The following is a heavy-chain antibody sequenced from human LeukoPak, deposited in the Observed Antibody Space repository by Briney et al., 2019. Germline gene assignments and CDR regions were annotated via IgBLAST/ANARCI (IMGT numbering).Heavy chain of an antibody. Sequence: ASVKVSCKTSGYTFASYDINWVRQAPGQGLEWWGCMNPNNGRTGYAQTFQGRVTMTRDPSISTAYMELRSLRSEDTAVYYCARNLAMPGDFDNWGQGTLVTVSS. CDR1: GYTFASYD. D-gene: IGHD2-2*01. CDR2: MNPNNGRT. V-gene: IGHV1-8*01. CDR3: ARNLAMPGDFDN. J-gene: IGHJ4*02.